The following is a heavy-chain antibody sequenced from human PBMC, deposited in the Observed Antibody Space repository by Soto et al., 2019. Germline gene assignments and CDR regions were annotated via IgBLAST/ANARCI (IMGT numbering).Heavy chain of an antibody. V-gene: IGHV1-69*06. CDR1: GGTFSSYA. Sequence: GASVKVSCKASGGTFSSYAISWVRQAPGQGLEWMGGIIPIFGTANYAQKFQGRVTITADKSTSTAYMELSSLRSEDTAVYYCAKRKVGVYGMDVWGQGTTVTVSS. CDR2: IIPIFGTA. CDR3: AKRKVGVYGMDV. D-gene: IGHD1-26*01. J-gene: IGHJ6*02.